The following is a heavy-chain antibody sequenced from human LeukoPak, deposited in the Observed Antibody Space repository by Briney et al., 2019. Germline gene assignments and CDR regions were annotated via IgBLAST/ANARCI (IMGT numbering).Heavy chain of an antibody. Sequence: SETLSLTCAVYGGSFSGYYWSWIRQPPGKGLEWIGEINHSGSTNYNPSLKSRVTISVDTSKNQFSLKLSSVTAAGTAVYYCARGGVAAADNYFDYWGQGTLVTVSS. CDR2: INHSGST. J-gene: IGHJ4*02. D-gene: IGHD6-13*01. CDR3: ARGGVAAADNYFDY. CDR1: GGSFSGYY. V-gene: IGHV4-34*01.